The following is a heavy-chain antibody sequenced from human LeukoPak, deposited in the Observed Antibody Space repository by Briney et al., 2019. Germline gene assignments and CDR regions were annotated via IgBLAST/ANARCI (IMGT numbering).Heavy chain of an antibody. Sequence: SETLSLTCAAYGGTFSGYDWSWIRQPPGKGLEWIGEINHSGSTNYNPSLKSRVTISVDTPKKQFSLKLSSVTAADTAVYYCASCSLVQGMYNWFDPCGQGTLVTVSS. CDR2: INHSGST. CDR1: GGTFSGYD. V-gene: IGHV4-34*01. D-gene: IGHD6-13*01. J-gene: IGHJ5*02. CDR3: ASCSLVQGMYNWFDP.